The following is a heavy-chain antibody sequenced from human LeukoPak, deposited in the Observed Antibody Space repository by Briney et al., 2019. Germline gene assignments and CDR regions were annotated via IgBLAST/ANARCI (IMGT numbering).Heavy chain of an antibody. CDR2: ISGRDGKT. D-gene: IGHD5-12*01. Sequence: PGGSLRLSCAASGFTFSSYAMSWVRQAPGKGLEWVSAISGRDGKTNYADSVKGRFTVSRDNSKSTLYLQMNSLRDEDTAVYYCAGARPLYSGYDCRFDPWGQGTLVTVSS. V-gene: IGHV3-23*01. CDR1: GFTFSSYA. CDR3: AGARPLYSGYDCRFDP. J-gene: IGHJ5*02.